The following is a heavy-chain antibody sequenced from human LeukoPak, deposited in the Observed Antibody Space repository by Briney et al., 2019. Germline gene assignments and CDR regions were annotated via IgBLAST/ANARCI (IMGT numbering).Heavy chain of an antibody. CDR1: GFTFSRYA. CDR2: ISSNGGST. Sequence: GGSLRLSCSASGFTFSRYAMHWVRRAPGKGLEYVSAISSNGGSTYYADSVKGRFTISRDNSKNTLYLQMSSLRAEDTAVYYCVKYQARYCSSTSCYDAFDIWGQGPMVTVSS. V-gene: IGHV3-64D*06. D-gene: IGHD2-2*01. CDR3: VKYQARYCSSTSCYDAFDI. J-gene: IGHJ3*02.